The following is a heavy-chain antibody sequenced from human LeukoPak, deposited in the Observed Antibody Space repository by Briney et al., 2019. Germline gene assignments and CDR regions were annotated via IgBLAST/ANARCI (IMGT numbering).Heavy chain of an antibody. CDR3: AKFLPTHIVVANYYFDY. CDR1: GFTFSRYA. CDR2: TSGIRGST. V-gene: IGHV3-23*01. Sequence: PGGSLRLSCAASGFTFSRYAMSWVRHAPGKGLEWVSPTSGIRGSTYYADSGKGRFTISRDNSKNTLYLQMNSLRAEDTAVYYCAKFLPTHIVVANYYFDYWGQGTLVTVSS. D-gene: IGHD2-21*01. J-gene: IGHJ4*02.